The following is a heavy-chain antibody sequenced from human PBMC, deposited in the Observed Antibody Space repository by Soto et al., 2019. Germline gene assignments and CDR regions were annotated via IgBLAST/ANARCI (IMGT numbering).Heavy chain of an antibody. CDR2: IVVGSGNT. Sequence: SVKVSCKASGFTFTSSAVQWVRQARGQRLEWIGWIVVGSGNTNYAQKFQGRVTITRDMSTSTAYMELSSLRSEDTAVYYCAADFSLGSYYDFWSGYYGFDYWGQGTLVTVSS. CDR1: GFTFTSSA. D-gene: IGHD3-3*01. CDR3: AADFSLGSYYDFWSGYYGFDY. J-gene: IGHJ4*02. V-gene: IGHV1-58*01.